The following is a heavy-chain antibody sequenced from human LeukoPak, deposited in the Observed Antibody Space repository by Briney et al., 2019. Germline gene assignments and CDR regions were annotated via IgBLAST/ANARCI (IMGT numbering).Heavy chain of an antibody. D-gene: IGHD2-15*01. CDR2: INQDGSEK. V-gene: IGHV3-7*01. CDR3: ASRSSVAASGPG. CDR1: GFTFSDYR. J-gene: IGHJ4*02. Sequence: GGSLRLSCAASGFTFSDYRMNWVRQAPGEGLEWVANINQDGSEKYYVDSVKGRFTISRDNAKNSLYLQMSSLRAEDTALYYCASRSSVAASGPGWGQGTLVTVSS.